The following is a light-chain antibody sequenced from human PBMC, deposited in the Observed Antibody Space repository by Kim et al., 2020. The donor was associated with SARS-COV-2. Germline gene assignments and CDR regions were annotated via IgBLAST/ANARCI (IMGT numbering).Light chain of an antibody. CDR1: QSISSN. Sequence: SPGERATLSCTASQSISSNVAWYQQKPGQAPRLLVFGASTRDTGIPARFSGSGSGTEFTLTISSRQSEDFAIYYCQQYNNRPPWTFGQGTKVDIK. CDR3: QQYNNRPPWT. CDR2: GAS. V-gene: IGKV3D-15*01. J-gene: IGKJ1*01.